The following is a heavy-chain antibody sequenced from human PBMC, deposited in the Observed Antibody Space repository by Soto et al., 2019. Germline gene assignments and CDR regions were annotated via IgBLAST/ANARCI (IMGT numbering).Heavy chain of an antibody. CDR2: INRSGSIK. V-gene: IGHV3-11*01. CDR1: GFTFSDYY. CDR3: TRGGGTAAPVDV. J-gene: IGHJ6*02. Sequence: GGSLRLSCAASGFTFSDYYMSWIRQAPGRGLEWISYINRSGSIKYYVDSVKGRFTISRDNAKNSLYLQMNSLRAEDTAIYYCTRGGGTAAPVDVWGQGTPVTVSS. D-gene: IGHD6-13*01.